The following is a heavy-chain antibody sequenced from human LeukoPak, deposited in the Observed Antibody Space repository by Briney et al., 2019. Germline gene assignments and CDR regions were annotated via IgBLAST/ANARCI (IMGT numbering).Heavy chain of an antibody. Sequence: GGSLRLSCVASGFTFRSYGIHWVRQAPGKGLEWLAFIWYDEITKDYADSVKGRFTISRDNSKNTLYLQMTSLGVEDTALYYCARSHPSDTSGWSNPYFDKWGQGTLVTVSS. CDR2: IWYDEITK. CDR1: GFTFRSYG. D-gene: IGHD3-22*01. CDR3: ARSHPSDTSGWSNPYFDK. V-gene: IGHV3-30*02. J-gene: IGHJ4*02.